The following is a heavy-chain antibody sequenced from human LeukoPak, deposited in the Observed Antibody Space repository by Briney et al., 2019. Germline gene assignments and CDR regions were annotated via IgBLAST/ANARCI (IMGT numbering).Heavy chain of an antibody. CDR1: GYTFTSYA. Sequence: ASVKVSCKASGYTFTSYAMHWVRQAPGQRLEWMGWINAGNGNTKYSQKFQGRVTITRDTSASTAYMELSSLRSEDTAVYYCARDRWNDVSNTYYGMDVWGQGTTVTVSS. J-gene: IGHJ6*02. CDR2: INAGNGNT. CDR3: ARDRWNDVSNTYYGMDV. D-gene: IGHD1-1*01. V-gene: IGHV1-3*01.